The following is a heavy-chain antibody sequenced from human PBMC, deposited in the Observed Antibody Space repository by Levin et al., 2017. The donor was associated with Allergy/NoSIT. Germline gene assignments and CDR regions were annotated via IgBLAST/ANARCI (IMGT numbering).Heavy chain of an antibody. J-gene: IGHJ4*02. D-gene: IGHD2-2*01. CDR1: GGSFSGYY. Sequence: SETLSLTCAVYGGSFSGYYWSWIRQPPGKGLEWIGEINHSGSTNYNPSLKSRVTISVDTSKNQFSLKLSSVTAADTAVYYCARLVGGRDIVVVPAAMRTNYFDYWGQGTLVTVSS. CDR2: INHSGST. V-gene: IGHV4-34*01. CDR3: ARLVGGRDIVVVPAAMRTNYFDY.